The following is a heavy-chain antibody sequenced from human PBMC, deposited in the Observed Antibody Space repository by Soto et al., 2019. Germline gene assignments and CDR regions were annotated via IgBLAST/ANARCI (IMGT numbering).Heavy chain of an antibody. V-gene: IGHV4-31*03. CDR2: IYYAGST. D-gene: IGHD1-1*01. CDR3: ARGLTTLYYFDS. Sequence: QVQLQESGPGLVKSSQTLSLTCSVSGGPISRSVYSWTWLRQHPWKGLEWIGHIYYAGSTYSNPSLQSRLSMSLDTSKTQFSRNVSSVTGADTAVYYCARGLTTLYYFDSWGQGTLVSVSS. CDR1: GGPISRSVYS. J-gene: IGHJ4*02.